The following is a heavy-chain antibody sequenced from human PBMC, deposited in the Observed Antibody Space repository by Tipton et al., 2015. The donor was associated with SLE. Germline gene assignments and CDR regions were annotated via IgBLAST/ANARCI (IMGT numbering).Heavy chain of an antibody. Sequence: SLRLSCAASQFTLSSYWMHWVRHIPGKGLVWVSRMNSDGSYTNSADSVRGRFTISRDNAKNMLYLQMNSLRAEDTAVYYCARGGKGDYYDTSGPFDYWGQGTLVTVPS. CDR1: QFTLSSYW. V-gene: IGHV3-74*01. CDR2: MNSDGSYT. D-gene: IGHD3-22*01. CDR3: ARGGKGDYYDTSGPFDY. J-gene: IGHJ4*02.